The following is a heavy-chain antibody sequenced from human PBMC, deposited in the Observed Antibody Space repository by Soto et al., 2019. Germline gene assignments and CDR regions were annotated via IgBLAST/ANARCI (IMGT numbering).Heavy chain of an antibody. D-gene: IGHD1-20*01. V-gene: IGHV3-11*01. J-gene: IGHJ4*02. CDR3: AREPSNWNHCFDY. CDR1: GFTFSDYY. CDR2: ISSSGTTI. Sequence: QVQLVESGGGLVKPGGSLRLSCAASGFTFSDYYMSWIRQAPGKGLEWVSYISSSGTTIFYADSLRGRFTISRDNAKKSLYLQMNSLRGEDTAVYYCAREPSNWNHCFDYWGQGTLVTVSS.